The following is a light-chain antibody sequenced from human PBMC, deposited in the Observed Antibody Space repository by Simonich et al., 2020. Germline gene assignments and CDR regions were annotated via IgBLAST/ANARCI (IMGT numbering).Light chain of an antibody. J-gene: IGKJ5*01. V-gene: IGKV1-NL1*01. CDR3: QQYYSTPIT. CDR1: QGISNS. Sequence: DIQMTQSPSSLSASVGDRVTITCRASQGISNSLAWYQQKPRKAPKLLLYAASRLESGVPSRFSGSGSGTDYTLTISSLQPEDFATYYCQQYYSTPITFGQGTRLEIK. CDR2: AAS.